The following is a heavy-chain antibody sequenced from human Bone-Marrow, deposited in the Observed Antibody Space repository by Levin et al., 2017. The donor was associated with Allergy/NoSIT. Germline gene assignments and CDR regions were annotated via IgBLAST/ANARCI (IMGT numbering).Heavy chain of an antibody. V-gene: IGHV3-7*01. D-gene: IGHD2-15*01. CDR3: ARARRGYCSGGSCYTYYYGMDV. CDR2: IKQDGSEK. Sequence: GESLKISCAASGFTFSSYWMSWVRQAPGKGLEWVANIKQDGSEKYYVDSVKGRFTISRDNAKNSLYLQMNSLRAEDTAVYYCARARRGYCSGGSCYTYYYGMDVWGQGTTVTVSS. CDR1: GFTFSSYW. J-gene: IGHJ6*02.